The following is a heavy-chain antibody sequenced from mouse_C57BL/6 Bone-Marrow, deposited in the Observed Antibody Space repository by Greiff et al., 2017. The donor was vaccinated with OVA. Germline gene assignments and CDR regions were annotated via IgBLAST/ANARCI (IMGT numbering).Heavy chain of an antibody. D-gene: IGHD1-1*01. CDR2: IYPRSGNT. CDR3: VITTVVPDY. Sequence: QVQLKQSGAELARPGASVKLSCKASGYTFTSYGISWVKQRTGQDLEWIGEIYPRSGNTYYNEKFKGKATLTADKSSSTAYMELRSLTSEDSAVYFCVITTVVPDYWGQGTTLTVSS. CDR1: GYTFTSYG. J-gene: IGHJ2*01. V-gene: IGHV1-81*01.